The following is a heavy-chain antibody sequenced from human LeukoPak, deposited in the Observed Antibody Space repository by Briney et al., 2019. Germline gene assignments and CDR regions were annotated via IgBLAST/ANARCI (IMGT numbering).Heavy chain of an antibody. Sequence: GGSLRLSCAASGFTFSDYYMSWIRQAPGKGLEWVSYISSSGSTIYYADSVKGRFTISRDNAKNSLYLQMNSLRAEDTAVYYCARDGSWNYPYLVYGMDVWGQGTTVTVSS. D-gene: IGHD1-7*01. V-gene: IGHV3-11*01. CDR2: ISSSGSTI. CDR3: ARDGSWNYPYLVYGMDV. CDR1: GFTFSDYY. J-gene: IGHJ6*02.